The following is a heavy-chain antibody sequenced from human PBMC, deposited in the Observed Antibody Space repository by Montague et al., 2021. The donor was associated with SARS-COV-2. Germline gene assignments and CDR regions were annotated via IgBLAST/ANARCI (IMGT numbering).Heavy chain of an antibody. V-gene: IGHV2-70*01. D-gene: IGHD5-18*01. J-gene: IGHJ4*02. CDR2: IDWDDDK. Sequence: PALVKPTQTLALTCTFSGFSLSTSGMCVSWIRQPPGKALEWLAVIDWDDDKSYSTSLKTRLTIPKDTSKNQVVLTMTNMDPVDTATYYCARMPDQVWLDYWGQGILVTVSS. CDR1: GFSLSTSGMC. CDR3: ARMPDQVWLDY.